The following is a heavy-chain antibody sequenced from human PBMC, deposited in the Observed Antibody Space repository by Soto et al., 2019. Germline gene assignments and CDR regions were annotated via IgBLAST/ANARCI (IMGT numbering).Heavy chain of an antibody. V-gene: IGHV1-18*01. CDR1: GYTFTING. Sequence: QVQLVQSGAEVKEPGASVKVSCEASGYTFTINGISWVRQAPGQGLEWMGWISANSGNTNYAQKFQGRLTLTTETSAATAYMELRGLRSDDTAVYYCARDRNHGLDNWGQGTLVTVSS. CDR3: ARDRNHGLDN. J-gene: IGHJ4*02. CDR2: ISANSGNT. D-gene: IGHD1-1*01.